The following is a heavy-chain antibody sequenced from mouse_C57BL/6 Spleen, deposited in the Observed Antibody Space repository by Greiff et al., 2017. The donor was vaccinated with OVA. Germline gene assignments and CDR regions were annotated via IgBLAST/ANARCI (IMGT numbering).Heavy chain of an antibody. CDR3: TRNYYGRGDY. V-gene: IGHV1-15*01. D-gene: IGHD1-1*01. CDR2: IDPETGGT. J-gene: IGHJ2*01. Sequence: VQLQQSGAELVRPGASVTLSCKASGYTFTDYEMHWVKQTPVHGLEWIGAIDPETGGTAYNQKFKGKAILTADKSSSTAYMELRSLTSEDSAVYYCTRNYYGRGDYWGQGTTLTVSS. CDR1: GYTFTDYE.